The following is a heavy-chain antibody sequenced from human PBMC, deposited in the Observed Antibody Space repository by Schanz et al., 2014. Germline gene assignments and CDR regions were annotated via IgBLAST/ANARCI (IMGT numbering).Heavy chain of an antibody. D-gene: IGHD3-9*01. Sequence: QVQLVQSGAEVKKPGSSVKVSCKATGDTFDNFGISWVRQAPGQGLEWMGRINPNSGGTNYAQKFQGRVTMTRDTSISTAYMELRRLRSDDTAVYYCARDYYDILTGYPYDTFDIWGQGTMVTVSS. CDR1: GDTFDNFG. V-gene: IGHV1-2*06. J-gene: IGHJ3*02. CDR3: ARDYYDILTGYPYDTFDI. CDR2: INPNSGGT.